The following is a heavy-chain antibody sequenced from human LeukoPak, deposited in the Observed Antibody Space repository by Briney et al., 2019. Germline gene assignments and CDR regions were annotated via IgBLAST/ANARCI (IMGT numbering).Heavy chain of an antibody. D-gene: IGHD3-16*01. J-gene: IGHJ4*02. Sequence: GGSLRLSCTASGFTFRSYSMNWVRQAPRKGLEWLSYISSTSSAIYYADSLKGRFTISRDNAKNSLYLQMDSLRDEDTAVYYCARVIGSYGDSAYWGQGTLVTVSS. CDR3: ARVIGSYGDSAY. CDR2: ISSTSSAI. CDR1: GFTFRSYS. V-gene: IGHV3-48*02.